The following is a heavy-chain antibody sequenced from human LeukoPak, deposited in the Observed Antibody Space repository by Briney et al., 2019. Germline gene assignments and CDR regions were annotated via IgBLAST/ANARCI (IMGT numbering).Heavy chain of an antibody. D-gene: IGHD3-9*01. CDR1: GFSISIGYY. V-gene: IGHV4-38-2*02. J-gene: IGHJ4*02. CDR3: ARASVLTGYYTTVTFDY. Sequence: PSETLSLTCIVSGFSISIGYYWGWIRQPPGKGLECIGTIYHTGTTYYNPSLKSRVTISVDTSKNQFSLKLNSVTAADTAIYYCARASVLTGYYTTVTFDYWGQGTLVTVSS. CDR2: IYHTGTT.